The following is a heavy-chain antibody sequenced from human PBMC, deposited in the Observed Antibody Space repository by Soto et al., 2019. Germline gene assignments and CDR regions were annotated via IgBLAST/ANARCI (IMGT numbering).Heavy chain of an antibody. CDR2: IIPIFDTV. CDR1: GYTFSNYA. Sequence: QVQLVQSGAEVKKPGSSVKVSCKASGYTFSNYAISWVRQAPGQGLEWMGGIIPIFDTVSYAQKFQGRVTMTADESTNTAYMELSSLRSEDTSVYYCASGYCTNGVCYTIDGGDVWGQGTTVTVSS. J-gene: IGHJ6*02. CDR3: ASGYCTNGVCYTIDGGDV. D-gene: IGHD2-8*01. V-gene: IGHV1-69*01.